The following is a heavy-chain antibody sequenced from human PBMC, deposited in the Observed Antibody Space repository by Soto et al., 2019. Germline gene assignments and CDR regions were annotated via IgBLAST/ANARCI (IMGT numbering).Heavy chain of an antibody. V-gene: IGHV1-3*01. D-gene: IGHD3-22*01. CDR2: INAGNGNT. J-gene: IGHJ6*02. CDR1: GYTFTSYA. CDR3: ARAGYYYDSSKFFLGYYYYGMDV. Sequence: ASVKVSCKASGYTFTSYAMHWVRQAPGQRLEWMGWINAGNGNTKYSQKFQGRVTITRDTSASTAYMELSSLRSEDTAVYYCARAGYYYDSSKFFLGYYYYGMDVWGQGTTVTVS.